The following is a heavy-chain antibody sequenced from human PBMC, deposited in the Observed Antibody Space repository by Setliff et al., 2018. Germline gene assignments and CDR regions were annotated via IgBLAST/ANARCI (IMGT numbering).Heavy chain of an antibody. CDR2: IYHSGST. J-gene: IGHJ4*02. CDR1: GGSISSSNW. CDR3: ARRADYDFWSGHTDY. D-gene: IGHD3-3*01. Sequence: SETLSLTCAVSGGSISSSNWWSWVRQPPGKGLEWIGEIYHSGSTNYNPSLKSRVTISVDKSKNQFSLKLSSVTAADTAVYYCARRADYDFWSGHTDYWGQGTLVTVSS. V-gene: IGHV4-4*02.